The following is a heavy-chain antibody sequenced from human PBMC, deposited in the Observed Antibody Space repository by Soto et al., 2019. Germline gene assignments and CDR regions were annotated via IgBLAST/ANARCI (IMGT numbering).Heavy chain of an antibody. J-gene: IGHJ3*02. CDR2: SFHSGTT. CDR1: GASISSTSDY. Sequence: QLQLQESGPGLVKPSETLSLTCTVSGASISSTSDYWGWIRQSPGMGLEWIGSSFHSGTTYYNPSLKRRITMSVDTAKNQFSLRLSSVTAADTAVYFCSRQVGVGFGYADSDDAFDIWGQGTVVTVSS. V-gene: IGHV4-39*01. D-gene: IGHD3-10*01. CDR3: SRQVGVGFGYADSDDAFDI.